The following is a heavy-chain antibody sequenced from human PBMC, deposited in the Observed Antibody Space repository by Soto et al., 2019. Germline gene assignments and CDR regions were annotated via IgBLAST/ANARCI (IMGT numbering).Heavy chain of an antibody. CDR1: GFSFSNYA. CDR2: LSGSGVST. J-gene: IGHJ4*02. V-gene: IGHV3-23*01. Sequence: PGGSLRLSCVASGFSFSNYAMTWVRQAPGKGLEWVSALSGSGVSTYYADSVMGRFTISRDNSKNTVYLQMNSLRAEDTAVYYCAKIESRFFYDSTGYYPFDYWGQGTLVSVSS. D-gene: IGHD3-22*01. CDR3: AKIESRFFYDSTGYYPFDY.